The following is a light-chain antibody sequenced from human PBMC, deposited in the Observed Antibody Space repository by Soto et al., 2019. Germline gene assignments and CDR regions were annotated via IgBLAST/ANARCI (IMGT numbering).Light chain of an antibody. J-gene: IGKJ5*01. V-gene: IGKV3-11*01. Sequence: EMVLTQTPATLSLSPGEIATLSCRASQSVSSYLAWYQQKPGQAPRLLIYDASNRATGIPARFSGSGSGTDFTLTISSLEPEDFAVYYCQQRSNWPPSITFGQGTRLE. CDR2: DAS. CDR1: QSVSSY. CDR3: QQRSNWPPSIT.